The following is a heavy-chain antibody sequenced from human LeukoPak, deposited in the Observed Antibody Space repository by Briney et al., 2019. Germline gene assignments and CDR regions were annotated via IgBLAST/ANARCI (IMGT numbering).Heavy chain of an antibody. V-gene: IGHV1-46*01. Sequence: GASVKVSCKASGYTFTSYYMHWVRQAPGQGLEWMGIINPSGGNTSYAQKFQGRVTMTRDMSTSTVYMELSSLRSEDTAVYYCARDTLAGGRPTLDYRGQGTLVTVSS. CDR2: INPSGGNT. CDR3: ARDTLAGGRPTLDY. J-gene: IGHJ4*02. D-gene: IGHD2-15*01. CDR1: GYTFTSYY.